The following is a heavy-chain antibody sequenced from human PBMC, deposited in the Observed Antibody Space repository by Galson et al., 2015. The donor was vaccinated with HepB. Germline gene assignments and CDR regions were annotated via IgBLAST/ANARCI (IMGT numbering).Heavy chain of an antibody. CDR2: ISYDGSNK. V-gene: IGHV3-30-3*01. D-gene: IGHD3-3*01. Sequence: SLRLSCAASGFTFSSYAMHWVRQAPGKGLEWVAVISYDGSNKYYADSVKGRFTISRDNSKNTLYLQMNSLRAEDTAVYYCARVIMDDAFDIWGQGTMVTVSS. J-gene: IGHJ3*02. CDR1: GFTFSSYA. CDR3: ARVIMDDAFDI.